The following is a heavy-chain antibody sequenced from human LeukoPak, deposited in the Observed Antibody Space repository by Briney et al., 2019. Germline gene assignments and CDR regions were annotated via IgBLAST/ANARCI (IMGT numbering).Heavy chain of an antibody. J-gene: IGHJ4*02. CDR3: AKDGTRIAAAGPLYYFDY. V-gene: IGHV3-30*02. D-gene: IGHD6-13*01. Sequence: GGSLRLSCAASGFTFSSYGMHWVRQAPGKGLEWVAFIRYDGSNKYYADSVKGRFTISRDNSKNTLYLQMNSLRAEDTAVYYCAKDGTRIAAAGPLYYFDYWGQGTLVTVSS. CDR1: GFTFSSYG. CDR2: IRYDGSNK.